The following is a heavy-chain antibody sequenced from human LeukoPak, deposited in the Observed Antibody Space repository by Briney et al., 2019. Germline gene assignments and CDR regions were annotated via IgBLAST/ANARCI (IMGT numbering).Heavy chain of an antibody. V-gene: IGHV4-4*07. CDR3: ARYRVGSTSFWFDP. CDR2: IYTSGST. D-gene: IGHD2-2*01. CDR1: GGSISSYY. J-gene: IGHJ5*02. Sequence: PSEILSLTCTVSGGSISSYYWSWIRQPAGKGLEWIGRIYTSGSTNYNPSLKSRVTVSVDTSKNQFSLKLSSVTAADTAVYYCARYRVGSTSFWFDPWGQGTLVTVSS.